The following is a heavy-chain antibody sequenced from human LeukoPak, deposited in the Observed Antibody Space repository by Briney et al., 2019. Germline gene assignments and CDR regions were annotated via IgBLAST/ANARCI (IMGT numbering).Heavy chain of an antibody. D-gene: IGHD3-10*01. CDR2: IKSKTDGGTS. Sequence: GGSLRLSCAASGFTFANAWMYWVRQAPGKGLEWVGRIKSKTDGGTSDYAAPVTGRFTISRDDSKSTLYLEMNSLKTEDTGVYYCSTLWYGAWGQGTLVTVSS. V-gene: IGHV3-15*01. J-gene: IGHJ5*02. CDR3: STLWYGA. CDR1: GFTFANAW.